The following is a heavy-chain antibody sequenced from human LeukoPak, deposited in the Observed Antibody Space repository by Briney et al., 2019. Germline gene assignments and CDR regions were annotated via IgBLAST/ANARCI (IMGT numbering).Heavy chain of an antibody. J-gene: IGHJ4*02. CDR2: IYTGGST. Sequence: SETLSLTCTVSGGSISSYYWSWIRQPAGKGLEWIGRIYTGGSTNYNPSLRSRVTMSVDTSKNQFSLKLCSVTAADTAVYYCARDYYDTSGLLTKYYFDYWGQGTLVTVSS. CDR1: GGSISSYY. CDR3: ARDYYDTSGLLTKYYFDY. V-gene: IGHV4-4*07. D-gene: IGHD3-22*01.